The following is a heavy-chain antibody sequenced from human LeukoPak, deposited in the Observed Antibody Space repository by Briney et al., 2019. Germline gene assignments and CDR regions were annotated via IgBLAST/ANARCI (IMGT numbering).Heavy chain of an antibody. CDR3: ARYQNSSYDY. V-gene: IGHV1-69*04. J-gene: IGHJ4*02. CDR2: IIPIFGIA. CDR1: ERTFTSYA. D-gene: IGHD3-22*01. Sequence: ASVKLSCKASERTFTSYAISWVRQAPGQGLEWMGRIIPIFGIANYAQKFQGRGTITADKSTTTAYMELSSLRSEDTAVYYCARYQNSSYDYWGQGTLVTVSS.